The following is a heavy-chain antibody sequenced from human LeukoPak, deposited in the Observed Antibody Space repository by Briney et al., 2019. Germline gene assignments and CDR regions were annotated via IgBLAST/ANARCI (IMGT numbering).Heavy chain of an antibody. V-gene: IGHV1-18*01. Sequence: GASVKVSFKASGYTFTSYGISWVRQAPGQGLEWMGWISAYNGNTNYAQKLQGRVTMTTDTSTSTAYMELRSLRSDDTAVYYCARVGRDIASYNWFDPWGQGTLVTVSS. CDR3: ARVGRDIASYNWFDP. CDR2: ISAYNGNT. CDR1: GYTFTSYG. D-gene: IGHD3-16*01. J-gene: IGHJ5*02.